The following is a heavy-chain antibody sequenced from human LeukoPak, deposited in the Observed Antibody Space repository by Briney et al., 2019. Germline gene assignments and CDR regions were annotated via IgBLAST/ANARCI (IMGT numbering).Heavy chain of an antibody. V-gene: IGHV3-74*01. CDR2: INSGGSGT. Sequence: GGSLRLSCAASGFNFASNWMHWVRQTPGKGLVWVSRINSGGSGTSYADSVEGRFTISRDNAKNTLYLQMNSLRAEDTAVYYCARDAVDTANAVWGQGTTVTVSS. J-gene: IGHJ6*02. CDR1: GFNFASNW. CDR3: ARDAVDTANAV. D-gene: IGHD5-18*01.